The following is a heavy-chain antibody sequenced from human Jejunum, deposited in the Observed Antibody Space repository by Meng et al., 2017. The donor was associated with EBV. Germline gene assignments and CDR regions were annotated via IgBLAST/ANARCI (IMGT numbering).Heavy chain of an antibody. Sequence: VQLVESCVGLFKPGGSLRLSCEVDGFTFREYSMRWIRQAPGKGLEWVSYISSGGTTIYYADSVKGRFTISRDNGKNSLYLEMNSLRADDTAMYYCASPPGGGTGGYWGQGTLVTVSS. D-gene: IGHD2-8*02. CDR1: GFTFREYS. CDR2: ISSGGTTI. CDR3: ASPPGGGTGGY. V-gene: IGHV3-11*01. J-gene: IGHJ4*02.